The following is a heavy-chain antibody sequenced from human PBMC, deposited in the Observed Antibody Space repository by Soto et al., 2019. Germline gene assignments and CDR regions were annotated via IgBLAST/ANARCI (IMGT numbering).Heavy chain of an antibody. J-gene: IGHJ5*02. V-gene: IGHV3-23*01. CDR3: AKDRIPPSYSSSWYGWFDP. CDR1: GFTLSSYA. D-gene: IGHD6-13*01. Sequence: GGSLRLSCAASGFTLSSYAMSWVRQAPGKGLEWVSAISGSGGSTYYADSVKGRFTISRDNSKNTLYLQMNSLRAEDTAVYYCAKDRIPPSYSSSWYGWFDPWGQGTLVTVSS. CDR2: ISGSGGST.